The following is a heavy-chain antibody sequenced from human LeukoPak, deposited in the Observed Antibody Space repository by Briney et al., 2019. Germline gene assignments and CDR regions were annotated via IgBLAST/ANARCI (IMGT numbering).Heavy chain of an antibody. V-gene: IGHV3-11*01. Sequence: GGSLRLSCAASGFIFSNYWMSWVRQAPGKGLEWVSYISSSGSTIYYADSVKGRFTISRDNAKNSLYLQMNSLRAEDTAVYYCARVVAYSGYDWGQGTLVTVSS. CDR1: GFIFSNYW. D-gene: IGHD5-12*01. CDR3: ARVVAYSGYD. J-gene: IGHJ4*02. CDR2: ISSSGSTI.